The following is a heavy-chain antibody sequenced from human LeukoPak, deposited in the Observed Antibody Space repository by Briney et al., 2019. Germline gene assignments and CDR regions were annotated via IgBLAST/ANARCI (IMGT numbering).Heavy chain of an antibody. Sequence: ASVKVSCKASGYNFVNFGISWVRQAPGQGLEWMGWISTSSVNTNYAQKFQGRLTMTTDTSTSTAYMELRSLRSDDTAVYYCTRDFDNPENSCPSTSCIDVWGQGTTVTVSS. CDR2: ISTSSVNT. J-gene: IGHJ6*02. CDR1: GYNFVNFG. CDR3: TRDFDNPENSCPSTSCIDV. V-gene: IGHV1-18*01. D-gene: IGHD2-2*01.